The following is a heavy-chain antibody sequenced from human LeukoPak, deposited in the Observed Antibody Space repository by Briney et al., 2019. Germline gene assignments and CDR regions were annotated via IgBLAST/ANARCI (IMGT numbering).Heavy chain of an antibody. Sequence: GASVKVSCKASGGTFSSYAISWVRQAPGQGLEWMGRIIPILGIANYAQKFQGRVTITADKSTSTAYMELSSLRSEDTAVYYCASDIVVVPAAIPEGMDYWGQGTLVTVSS. CDR1: GGTFSSYA. V-gene: IGHV1-69*04. J-gene: IGHJ4*02. D-gene: IGHD2-2*01. CDR3: ASDIVVVPAAIPEGMDY. CDR2: IIPILGIA.